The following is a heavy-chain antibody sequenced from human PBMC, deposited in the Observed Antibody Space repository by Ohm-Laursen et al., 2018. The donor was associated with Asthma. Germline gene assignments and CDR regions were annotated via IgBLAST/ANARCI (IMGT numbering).Heavy chain of an antibody. J-gene: IGHJ6*02. V-gene: IGHV3-23*01. CDR1: GFTFSSFA. CDR2: ISGSAGST. Sequence: SLRLSCAAFGFTFSSFAMSWVRQAPGKGLEWVSTISGSAGSTYYADSVKGRFTNSRDNSKNTLYLQMNSLRAEDTALYYCAKDRGFNYGYGMDVWGQGTTVTVSS. D-gene: IGHD5-18*01. CDR3: AKDRGFNYGYGMDV.